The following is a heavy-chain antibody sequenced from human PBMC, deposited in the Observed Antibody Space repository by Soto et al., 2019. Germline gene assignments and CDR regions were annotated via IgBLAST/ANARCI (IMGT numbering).Heavy chain of an antibody. Sequence: GSLRLSCGASGFTFTRYSMNWVRQAPAKGLESLSSISRTTNYIYYGDSMKGRFTISGANAKNSLYLEMNSLRAEDTAVYYCARESEDFTSNFDYCGRRPLVTVSS. CDR3: ARESEDFTSNFDY. V-gene: IGHV3-21*06. CDR1: GFTFTRYS. J-gene: IGHJ4*02. CDR2: ISRTTNYI.